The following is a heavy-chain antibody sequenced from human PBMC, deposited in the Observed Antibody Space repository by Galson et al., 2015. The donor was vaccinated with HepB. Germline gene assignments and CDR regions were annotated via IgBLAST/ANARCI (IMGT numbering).Heavy chain of an antibody. J-gene: IGHJ5*02. CDR3: ARVRGTAWGKGDWFDP. CDR1: GLTFRSAA. CDR2: ISGSGDST. V-gene: IGHV3-23*01. Sequence: SLRLSCAASGLTFRSAAMSWVRLAPGKGLEWVSVISGSGDSTSNADPVKGRFTISRDNSKNTLYLQMNNLRVEDMAVYYCARVRGTAWGKGDWFDPWGQGTLVTVSS. D-gene: IGHD2-21*02.